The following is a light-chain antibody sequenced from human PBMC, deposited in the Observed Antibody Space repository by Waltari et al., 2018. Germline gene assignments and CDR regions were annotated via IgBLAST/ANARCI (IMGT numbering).Light chain of an antibody. CDR3: ASYTATSTPYV. J-gene: IGLJ1*01. V-gene: IGLV2-14*01. Sequence: QSALTQPASVSGSPGQSIAISCTGTSSDVGDYDYVCWYQQHPGKAPKLLIYDVSNRPSWVSTRFFGSKSGNTASLTISGLQAEDEADYYCASYTATSTPYVFGTGTKVTVL. CDR1: SSDVGDYDY. CDR2: DVS.